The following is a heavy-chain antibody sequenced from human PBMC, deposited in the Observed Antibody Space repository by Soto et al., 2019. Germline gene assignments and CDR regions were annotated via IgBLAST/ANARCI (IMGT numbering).Heavy chain of an antibody. J-gene: IGHJ6*01. CDR2: IYPGDSET. CDR1: GYSLISYW. D-gene: IGHD2-2*01. Sequence: PXESLKISWKRCGYSLISYWIGRVRRMPGKGLEWVGIIYPGDSETRYSPSFQGRVIISADKSTRTAYLQWSSLKASDTAMYYYARRGHCSSPSWHEGGMDVWGQGTTVTVSS. CDR3: ARRGHCSSPSWHEGGMDV. V-gene: IGHV5-51*01.